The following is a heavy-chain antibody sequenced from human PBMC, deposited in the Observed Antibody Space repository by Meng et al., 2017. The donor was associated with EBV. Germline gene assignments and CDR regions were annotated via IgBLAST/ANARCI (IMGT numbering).Heavy chain of an antibody. CDR3: ARVGIAVAGTGDY. V-gene: IGHV1-2*06. CDR2: INPDSGGT. CDR1: GYTFTGYY. J-gene: IGHJ4*02. D-gene: IGHD6-19*01. Sequence: GAWVKKPGASVTASAKASGYTFTGYYMHWVRQAPGQGLEWMGRINPDSGGTNYAQKFQGRVTMTRDTSISTAYMELSRLRSDDTAVYYCARVGIAVAGTGDYWGQGTLVTISS.